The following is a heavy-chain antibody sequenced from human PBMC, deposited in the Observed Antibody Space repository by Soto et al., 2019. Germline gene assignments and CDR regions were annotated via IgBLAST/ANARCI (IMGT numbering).Heavy chain of an antibody. V-gene: IGHV1-18*01. Sequence: QVHLVQSGAEVKKPGASVKVSCKGSGYGFTTYGITWVRQAPGQGLEWMAWISAHNGNTNYAKKLQGRVTVTRDTSPSRAYMEVRGLRSGDTAVYYCARGRYGDYWGQGALVTVSS. CDR1: GYGFTTYG. J-gene: IGHJ4*02. D-gene: IGHD1-1*01. CDR3: ARGRYGDY. CDR2: ISAHNGNT.